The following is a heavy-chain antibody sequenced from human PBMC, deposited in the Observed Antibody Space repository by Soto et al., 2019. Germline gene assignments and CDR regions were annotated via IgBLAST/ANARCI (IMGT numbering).Heavy chain of an antibody. D-gene: IGHD7-27*01. V-gene: IGHV1-69*08. CDR2: IIPILGIA. CDR1: GGTFSSYT. CDR3: ARDLGPWCMDV. Sequence: QVQLVQSGAEVKKPGSSVKVSCKASGGTFSSYTISWVRQAPGQGREWMGRIIPILGIANYAQKFQGRVTITADKSTSTAYMELSSLRSEDTAVYYCARDLGPWCMDVWGQGTTVTVSS. J-gene: IGHJ6*02.